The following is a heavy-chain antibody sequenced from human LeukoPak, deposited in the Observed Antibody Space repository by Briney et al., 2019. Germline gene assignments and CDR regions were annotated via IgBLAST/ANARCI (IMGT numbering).Heavy chain of an antibody. V-gene: IGHV1-69*04. CDR1: GGTFSSYA. Sequence: SVKVSCKASGGTFSSYAISWVRQAPGQGLEWMGRIIPILGIANYAQKFQGRVTITADKSTSTAYMELSSLRSEDTAVYYCASQPNIAAAGTYYFDYWGQGTLVTVSS. CDR2: IIPILGIA. D-gene: IGHD6-13*01. J-gene: IGHJ4*02. CDR3: ASQPNIAAAGTYYFDY.